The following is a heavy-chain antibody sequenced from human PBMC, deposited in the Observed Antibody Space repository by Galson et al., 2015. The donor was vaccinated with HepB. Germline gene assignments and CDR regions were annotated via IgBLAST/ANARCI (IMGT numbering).Heavy chain of an antibody. CDR2: IYHGGST. CDR3: ARVGGQTYYDSWSGLAFDK. D-gene: IGHD3-3*01. CDR1: GGSIRSSNW. J-gene: IGHJ3*02. Sequence: LSLTCAISGGSIRSSNWWSWVRQPPGKGLEWIGQIYHGGSTNYNPSLKSRVTISVDKSKNQFSLKLSSVTAADTAVYYCARVGGQTYYDSWSGLAFDKWGQETTVTVSS. V-gene: IGHV4-4*02.